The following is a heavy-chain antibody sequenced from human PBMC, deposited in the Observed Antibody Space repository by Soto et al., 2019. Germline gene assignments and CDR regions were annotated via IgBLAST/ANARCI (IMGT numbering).Heavy chain of an antibody. CDR3: ARRGASYNWFGP. J-gene: IGHJ5*02. Sequence: WETLSLTCTVSGVSINSHCWSWIRQSPGKGLEWLGYIYSSGFTTYNPSLKERLTISLDTSKNQSSLRLSSVTSAHTAVYYRARRGASYNWFGPWGKGPRFTFS. D-gene: IGHD1-26*01. CDR1: GVSINSHC. CDR2: IYSSGFT. V-gene: IGHV4-59*11.